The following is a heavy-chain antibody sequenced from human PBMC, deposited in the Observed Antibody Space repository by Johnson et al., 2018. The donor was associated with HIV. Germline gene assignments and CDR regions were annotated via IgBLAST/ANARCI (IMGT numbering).Heavy chain of an antibody. Sequence: VQLVESGGGVVRPGGSLRLSCAASGFIFDDYGMSWVRQVPGKGLEWVSGINWNGASTGYADSVKGRFTISRDNAEDSLYRQMDSVRAEDTALYYCARDRKYNFWSGYDTWGQGTMVSVAS. CDR1: GFIFDDYG. CDR3: ARDRKYNFWSGYDT. D-gene: IGHD3-3*01. CDR2: INWNGAST. V-gene: IGHV3-20*04. J-gene: IGHJ3*01.